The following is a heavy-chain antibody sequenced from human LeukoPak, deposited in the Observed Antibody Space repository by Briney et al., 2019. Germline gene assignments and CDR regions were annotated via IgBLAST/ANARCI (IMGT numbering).Heavy chain of an antibody. CDR3: ARLSGPGSGWTTLDY. CDR1: GFTFSDYA. Sequence: GVSLRLSCAASGFTFSDYAMTWVRQAPGKGLEWGSGINWSGGSTGYTDSVKGRFTISRDTAKNSLDLQRKSLRAEDTALYYCARLSGPGSGWTTLDYWGQGTLVTVSS. D-gene: IGHD6-19*01. CDR2: INWSGGST. J-gene: IGHJ4*02. V-gene: IGHV3-20*04.